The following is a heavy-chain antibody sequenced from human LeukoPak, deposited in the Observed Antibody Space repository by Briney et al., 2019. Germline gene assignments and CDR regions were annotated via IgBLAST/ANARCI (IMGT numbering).Heavy chain of an antibody. V-gene: IGHV3-33*06. CDR1: GFTFSSYG. Sequence: GGSLRLSCAASGFTFSSYGMHWVRQAPGKGLEWVAVIWYDGSNKYYADSVKGRLTISRDNSKNTLYLQMNSLRAEDTAVYYCAKLAAAGAYYYYYMDVWGKGTTVTVSS. CDR2: IWYDGSNK. CDR3: AKLAAAGAYYYYYMDV. J-gene: IGHJ6*03. D-gene: IGHD6-13*01.